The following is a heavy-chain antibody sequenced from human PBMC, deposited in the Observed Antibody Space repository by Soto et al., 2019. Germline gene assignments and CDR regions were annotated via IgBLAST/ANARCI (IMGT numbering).Heavy chain of an antibody. CDR3: ARESTAMGGWYVAYYYYGMEV. CDR2: INPSGGST. V-gene: IGHV1-46*01. J-gene: IGHJ6*02. Sequence: ASVKVSCKASGYTFTSYYMHWVRQAPGQGLEWMGIINPSGGSTSYAQKFQGRVTMTRDTSTSTVYMELSSLRSEDTAVYYCARESTAMGGWYVAYYYYGMEVWGQGTTVTVSS. D-gene: IGHD6-19*01. CDR1: GYTFTSYY.